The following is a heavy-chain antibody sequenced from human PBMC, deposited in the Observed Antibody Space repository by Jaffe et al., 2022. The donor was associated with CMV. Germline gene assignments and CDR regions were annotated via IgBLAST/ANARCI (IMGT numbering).Heavy chain of an antibody. CDR2: ISGSGGST. J-gene: IGHJ4*02. D-gene: IGHD3-22*01. Sequence: EVQLLESGGGLVQPGGSLRLSCAASGFTFSSYAMSWVRQAPGKGLEWVSAISGSGGSTYYADSVKGRFTISRDNSKNTLYLQMNSLRAEDTAVYYCAKAPRRPYDSSGYYENWGQGTLVTVSS. CDR1: GFTFSSYA. CDR3: AKAPRRPYDSSGYYEN. V-gene: IGHV3-23*01.